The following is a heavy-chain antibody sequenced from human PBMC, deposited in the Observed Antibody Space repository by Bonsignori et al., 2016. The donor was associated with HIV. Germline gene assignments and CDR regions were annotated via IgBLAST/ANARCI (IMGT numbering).Heavy chain of an antibody. CDR3: ARHLNERGYYYMDV. CDR2: IYPGDSDT. D-gene: IGHD1-1*01. Sequence: VRQMPGKGLEWMGIIYPGDSDTRYSPSFQGQVTISADKSISTAYLQWSSLKASDTAMYYCARHLNERGYYYMDVWGKGTTVTVSS. V-gene: IGHV5-51*01. J-gene: IGHJ6*03.